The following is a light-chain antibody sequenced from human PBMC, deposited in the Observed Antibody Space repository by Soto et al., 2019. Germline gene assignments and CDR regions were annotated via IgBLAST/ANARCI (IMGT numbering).Light chain of an antibody. CDR3: QSYDSSLSGYV. Sequence: QLVLTQPPSVSDAPGQRVTISCTGSSSNIGAGYEAHWYQQVPGTAPKLLIYENNNRPSGVPDRFSGSKSGTSASLAITGLQAEDEAEYYCQSYDSSLSGYVFGTGTKLTVL. J-gene: IGLJ1*01. CDR2: ENN. V-gene: IGLV1-40*01. CDR1: SSNIGAGYE.